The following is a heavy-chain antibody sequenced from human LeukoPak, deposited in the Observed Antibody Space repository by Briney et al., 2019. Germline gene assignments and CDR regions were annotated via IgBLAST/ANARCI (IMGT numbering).Heavy chain of an antibody. CDR1: GYTFTSYG. CDR2: ISAYNGNT. CDR3: ARSPGPYYYYGMDV. J-gene: IGHJ6*02. V-gene: IGHV1-18*01. Sequence: ASVKVSCKASGYTFTSYGFSWVRQAPGQGLEWMGWISAYNGNTNYAQKLQGRVSMTTDTSTSTAYMELRSLRSDDTAVYYCARSPGPYYYYGMDVWGQGTTVTVSS.